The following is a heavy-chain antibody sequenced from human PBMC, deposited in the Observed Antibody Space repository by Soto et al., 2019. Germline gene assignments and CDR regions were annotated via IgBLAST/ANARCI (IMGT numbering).Heavy chain of an antibody. D-gene: IGHD1-26*01. CDR3: ARGSGGGFDD. V-gene: IGHV1-69*02. Sequence: QVQLVQSGAEVKKPGSSVKVSCKASGGTFSTYIINWVRQAPGQGREWMGRIIPVLGIANYAQKFQGRVTITADKSTGTADMDLSSLRSEDTAIYYCARGSGGGFDDWGQGTLVTVSS. CDR2: IIPVLGIA. J-gene: IGHJ4*02. CDR1: GGTFSTYI.